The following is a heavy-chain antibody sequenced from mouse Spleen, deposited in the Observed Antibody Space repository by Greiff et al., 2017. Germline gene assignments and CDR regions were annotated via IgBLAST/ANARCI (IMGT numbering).Heavy chain of an antibody. Sequence: EVQLQESGPELVKPGASVKMSCKASGYTFTSYVMHWVKQKPGQGLEWIGYINPYNDGTKYNEKFKGKATLTSDKSSSTAYMELSSLTSEDSAVYYCAREGYGNYEGVDYWGQGTTLTVSS. V-gene: IGHV1-14*01. J-gene: IGHJ2*01. D-gene: IGHD2-10*02. CDR3: AREGYGNYEGVDY. CDR1: GYTFTSYV. CDR2: INPYNDGT.